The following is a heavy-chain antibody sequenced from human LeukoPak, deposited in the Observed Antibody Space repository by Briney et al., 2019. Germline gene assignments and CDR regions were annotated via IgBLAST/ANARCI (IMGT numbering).Heavy chain of an antibody. CDR2: IYYTGST. V-gene: IGHV4-39*07. CDR3: ARGPRADAFDI. Sequence: SETLSLTCTVSGGSISSSSYYWGWIRRPPGKGLEWIGTIYYTGSTYYNPSLKSRVTISVDTSKNQFSLKLTSVTAADTAVYFCARGPRADAFDIWGQGTMVTVSS. CDR1: GGSISSSSYY. J-gene: IGHJ3*02.